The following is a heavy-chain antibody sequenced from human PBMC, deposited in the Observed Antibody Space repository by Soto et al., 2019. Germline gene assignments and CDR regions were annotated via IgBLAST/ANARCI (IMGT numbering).Heavy chain of an antibody. CDR1: GFTFSSAW. J-gene: IGHJ4*02. D-gene: IGHD1-26*01. V-gene: IGHV3-15*01. CDR3: AADLSPPQGPSYPVDY. Sequence: EVQMLESGGDLVTPGGSLRLSCATYGFTFSSAWMSWVRQAPGEGLEWVGRIKSKADGETIEYAAPVKGRFTISRDDSKATVFLQMNSLKAEDTAIYYCAADLSPPQGPSYPVDYWGEGTLGTVSS. CDR2: IKSKADGETI.